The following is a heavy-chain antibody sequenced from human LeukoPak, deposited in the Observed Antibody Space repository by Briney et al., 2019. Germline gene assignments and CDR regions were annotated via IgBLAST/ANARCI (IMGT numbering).Heavy chain of an antibody. J-gene: IGHJ1*01. D-gene: IGHD2-2*01. CDR2: IRRNGHGGTP. CDR1: GFPFGDYA. V-gene: IGHV3-49*04. CDR3: TRKHSASGTSPGQH. Sequence: GGSLRLSCTASGFPFGDYAISCVRQAPGKGLEWVGFIRRNGHGGTPEYAASVKGRFTISRDDSKRDAYLQMNSLKTEDTAVYYCTRKHSASGTSPGQHWGKNVLVTVSS.